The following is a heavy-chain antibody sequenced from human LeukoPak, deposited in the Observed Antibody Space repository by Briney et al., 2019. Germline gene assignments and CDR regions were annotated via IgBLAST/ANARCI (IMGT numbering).Heavy chain of an antibody. CDR3: AKPLEKYTYGGNFDY. Sequence: VGSLRLSCEASGFTFSSYAMSWVRQTPGKGLAWVSVISSSADSTYYADSVKGRFTISRDNSKNTLYLQMNNLRAEDTAVYYCAKPLEKYTYGGNFDYWGQGLLVTVSS. V-gene: IGHV3-23*01. CDR1: GFTFSSYA. J-gene: IGHJ4*02. CDR2: ISSSADST. D-gene: IGHD4-23*01.